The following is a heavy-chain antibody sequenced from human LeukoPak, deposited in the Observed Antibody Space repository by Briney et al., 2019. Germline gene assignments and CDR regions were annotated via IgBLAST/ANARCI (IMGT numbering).Heavy chain of an antibody. CDR2: IYYSGST. CDR1: GGSISTYY. CDR3: ARWGSGSHYSNSWFDL. V-gene: IGHV4-59*01. J-gene: IGHJ5*02. D-gene: IGHD3-10*01. Sequence: PSETLSLTCTVSGGSISTYYWTWIRQPPGKGLEWIGYIYYSGSTNYNYSLKSRVTISVDTSKNQFSLKVSSVTAADTAVYYCARWGSGSHYSNSWFDLWGQGILVTVSS.